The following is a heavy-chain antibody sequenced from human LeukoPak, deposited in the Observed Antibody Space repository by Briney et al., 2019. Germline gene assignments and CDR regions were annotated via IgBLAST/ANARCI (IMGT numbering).Heavy chain of an antibody. CDR3: ARGRTTVTTFFDY. D-gene: IGHD4-17*01. CDR1: GFTFSSYS. CDR2: ISSSSSTI. V-gene: IGHV3-48*02. J-gene: IGHJ4*02. Sequence: PGGSLRLSCAASGFTFSSYSMTWVRQAPGKGLEWVSYISSSSSTIYYADSVKGRFTISRDNAKNSLYLQMNSLRDEDTAVYYCARGRTTVTTFFDYWGQGTLVTVSS.